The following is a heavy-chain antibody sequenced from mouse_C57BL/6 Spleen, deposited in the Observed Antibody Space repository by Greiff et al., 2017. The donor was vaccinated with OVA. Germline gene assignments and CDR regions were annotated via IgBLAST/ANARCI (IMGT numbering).Heavy chain of an antibody. CDR1: GYTFTSYW. D-gene: IGHD1-1*01. Sequence: QVQLKQPGTELVKPGASVKLSCKASGYTFTSYWMHWVKQRPGQGLEWIGNINPSNGGTNYNEKFKSKATLTVDKSSSTAYMQLSSLTSEDSAVYYCARNTVVATGEFDYWGQGTTLTVSS. V-gene: IGHV1-53*01. CDR2: INPSNGGT. J-gene: IGHJ2*01. CDR3: ARNTVVATGEFDY.